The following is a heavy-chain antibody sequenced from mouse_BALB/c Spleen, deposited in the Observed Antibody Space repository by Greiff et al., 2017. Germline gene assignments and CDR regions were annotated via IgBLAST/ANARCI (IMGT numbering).Heavy chain of an antibody. CDR2: INPGSGGT. V-gene: IGHV1-54*01. CDR3: ARSGTMITTSRFDY. J-gene: IGHJ2*01. CDR1: GYAFTNYL. D-gene: IGHD2-4*01. Sequence: QVQLQQSGAELVRPGTSVKVSCKASGYAFTNYLIEWVKQRPGQGLEWIGVINPGSGGTNYNEKFKGKATLTADKSSSTAYMQLSSLTSDDSAVYFCARSGTMITTSRFDYWGQGTTLTVSS.